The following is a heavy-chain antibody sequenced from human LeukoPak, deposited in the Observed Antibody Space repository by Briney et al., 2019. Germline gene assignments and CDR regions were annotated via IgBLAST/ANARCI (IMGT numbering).Heavy chain of an antibody. D-gene: IGHD5-18*01. CDR2: INRDGSST. J-gene: IGHJ4*02. CDR1: GFTFSNHW. Sequence: PGGSLRLSCAASGFTFSNHWMHWVRQAPGKGLMWPPRINRDGSSTDYADSVKGRFTISRDDAKSTLFLQVNSLRAEDTAVYFCARGGSDTAMAHDYWGQGTLVTVSS. CDR3: ARGGSDTAMAHDY. V-gene: IGHV3-74*01.